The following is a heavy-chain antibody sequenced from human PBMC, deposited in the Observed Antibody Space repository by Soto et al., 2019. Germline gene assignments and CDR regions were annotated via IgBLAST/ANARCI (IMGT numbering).Heavy chain of an antibody. CDR1: GYTFTSYY. V-gene: IGHV1-46*03. Sequence: ASVKVSCKASGYTFTSYYMHWVRQAPGQGLEWMGIINPSGGSTSYAQKFQGRVTMTRDTSTSTVYMELSSLRSEDTAVYYCARGTPCGGDCYWAAFDIWGQGTMVTVS. D-gene: IGHD2-21*02. J-gene: IGHJ3*02. CDR3: ARGTPCGGDCYWAAFDI. CDR2: INPSGGST.